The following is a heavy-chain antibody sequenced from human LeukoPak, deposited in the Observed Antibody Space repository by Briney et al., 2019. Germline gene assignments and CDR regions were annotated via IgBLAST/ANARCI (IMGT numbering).Heavy chain of an antibody. CDR2: ISGSGGST. CDR1: GFTFSSYA. J-gene: IGHJ4*02. Sequence: GGSLRLSCAASGFTFSSYAMSWVRQAPGKGLEWVSAISGSGGSTYYADSVKGRFTISRDNSKNTLYLQMNSLRAEDTAVYYCANRRSYYDSSGYDYWGQGTLVTVSS. D-gene: IGHD3-22*01. V-gene: IGHV3-23*01. CDR3: ANRRSYYDSSGYDY.